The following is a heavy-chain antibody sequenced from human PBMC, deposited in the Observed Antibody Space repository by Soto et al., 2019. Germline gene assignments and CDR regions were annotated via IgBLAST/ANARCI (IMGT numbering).Heavy chain of an antibody. J-gene: IGHJ3*02. CDR2: ISSSGHT. V-gene: IGHV4-59*01. CDR1: GGSISSYY. Sequence: SETLSLTCTVSGGSISSYYWSWVRQPPGKGLEWIGYISSSGHTIYTPSLKSRVTLSVDTSKNQFSLKLRPVTAADTAVYFCAREVETDALDIWGQGTMVTVSS. CDR3: AREVETDALDI.